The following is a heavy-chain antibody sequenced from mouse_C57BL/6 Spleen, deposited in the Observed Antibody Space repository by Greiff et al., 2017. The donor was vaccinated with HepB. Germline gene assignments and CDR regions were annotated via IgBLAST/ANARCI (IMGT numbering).Heavy chain of an antibody. V-gene: IGHV2-2*01. Sequence: VQLQESGPGLVQPSQSLSITCTVSGFSLTSYGVHWVRQSPGKGLEWLGVIWSGGSTDYNAAFISRLSISKDNSKSQVFFKMNSLQADDTDIYYCARDEAYYYGRSRYFDVWGTGTTVTVAS. J-gene: IGHJ1*03. CDR3: ARDEAYYYGRSRYFDV. CDR1: GFSLTSYG. CDR2: IWSGGST. D-gene: IGHD1-1*01.